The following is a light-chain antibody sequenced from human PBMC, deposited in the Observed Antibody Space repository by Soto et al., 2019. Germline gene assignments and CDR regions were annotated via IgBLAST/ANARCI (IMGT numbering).Light chain of an antibody. V-gene: IGKV3-11*01. CDR2: DAS. CDR1: QSVSSY. Sequence: EIVLTQFTATLSLSPGERATLSCRASQSVSSYLSWYQQKPGQAPRLLIYDASNRAPGISAMFRGSGSGTDFTLTISTLEPEDFAVYYCQKPSNWPLTFGGGTKVEIK. CDR3: QKPSNWPLT. J-gene: IGKJ4*01.